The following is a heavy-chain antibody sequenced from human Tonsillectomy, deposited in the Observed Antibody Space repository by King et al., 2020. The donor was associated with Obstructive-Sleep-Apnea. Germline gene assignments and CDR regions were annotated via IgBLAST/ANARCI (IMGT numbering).Heavy chain of an antibody. D-gene: IGHD5-24*01. CDR2: IYHTGST. J-gene: IGHJ4*02. CDR1: GYSISSGYY. Sequence: QLQESGPGLVKPSETLSLMCTVSGYSISSGYYWGWVRQPPGKGLEWIGAIYHTGSTYYNPSLKSRVTMSVDTSKNQFSVRVNSVTAADTAVYYCARDGDGYTFFEYWGQGALVTVSS. CDR3: ARDGDGYTFFEY. V-gene: IGHV4-38-2*02.